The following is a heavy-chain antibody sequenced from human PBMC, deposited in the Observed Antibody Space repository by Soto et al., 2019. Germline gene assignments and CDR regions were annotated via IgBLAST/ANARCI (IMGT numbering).Heavy chain of an antibody. CDR1: GYTFTSFD. CDR3: ARGPRNGGFDY. D-gene: IGHD3-10*01. J-gene: IGHJ4*02. Sequence: QVQLVQSGAEVKKPGTSVKVSCKASGYTFTSFDLNWVRQATGQGLEWMGWMNPNNGNTGYAQKFQGRVTMTRDTQTISAYMERSGLSSDDTAVYYCARGPRNGGFDYWVQGPLVTVSS. V-gene: IGHV1-8*01. CDR2: MNPNNGNT.